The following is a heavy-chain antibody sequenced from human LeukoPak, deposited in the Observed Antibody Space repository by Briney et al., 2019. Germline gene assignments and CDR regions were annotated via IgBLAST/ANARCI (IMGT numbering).Heavy chain of an antibody. CDR2: IYYSGTT. D-gene: IGHD2-15*01. J-gene: IGHJ4*02. V-gene: IGHV4-59*08. CDR3: ARNLQQVVGGDYFDY. Sequence: ETLSLTCAASGDSFIGYFWSWIRQPPGKGLEWIGYIYYSGTTNYNPSLKSRVTISVDTSKNQFSLKLSSVTAADTAVYYCARNLQQVVGGDYFDYWGQGTQVTVSS. CDR1: GDSFIGYF.